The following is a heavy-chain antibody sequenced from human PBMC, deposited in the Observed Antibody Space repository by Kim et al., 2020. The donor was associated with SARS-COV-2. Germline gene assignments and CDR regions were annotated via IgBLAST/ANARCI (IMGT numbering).Heavy chain of an antibody. J-gene: IGHJ4*01. CDR1: GFTFSSYG. CDR3: AKDLPYDILTGYPDY. CDR2: ISYDGSKK. Sequence: GGSLRLSCAASGFTFSSYGMHWVRQAPGKGLEWVAVISYDGSKKYYADSVKGRFTISRDNSKNTLYLQMNSLRAEDTAVYYCAKDLPYDILTGYPDYWG. D-gene: IGHD3-9*01. V-gene: IGHV3-30*18.